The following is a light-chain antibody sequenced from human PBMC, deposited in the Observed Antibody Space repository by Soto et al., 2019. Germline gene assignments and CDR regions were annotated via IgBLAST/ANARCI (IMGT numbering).Light chain of an antibody. CDR2: EGS. CDR1: SSDVGSYNL. CDR3: CSYAGTNTYL. J-gene: IGLJ1*01. Sequence: QSALTQPASVSGSPGQSITISCTGTSSDVGSYNLVSWYQQHPGKAPKLMIYEGSKRPSGVSNHFSGSKSGNTASLTISGLLAEDEADYYCCSYAGTNTYLFGSGTTLTVL. V-gene: IGLV2-23*01.